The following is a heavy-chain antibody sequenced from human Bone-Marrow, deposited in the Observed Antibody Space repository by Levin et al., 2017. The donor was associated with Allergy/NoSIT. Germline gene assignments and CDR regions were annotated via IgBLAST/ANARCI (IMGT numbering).Heavy chain of an antibody. CDR2: ISGGGGDK. V-gene: IGHV3-23*01. Sequence: GGSLRLSCAASGFTFSSYAMNWVRQAPGKGLGWVSGISGGGGDKYYTGSVKGRITISRDNSKNMLYLQLNSLRAEDTAVYYCAKDTASVVPNYFDYWGQGTLVTVSS. CDR3: AKDTASVVPNYFDY. D-gene: IGHD2-2*01. J-gene: IGHJ4*02. CDR1: GFTFSSYA.